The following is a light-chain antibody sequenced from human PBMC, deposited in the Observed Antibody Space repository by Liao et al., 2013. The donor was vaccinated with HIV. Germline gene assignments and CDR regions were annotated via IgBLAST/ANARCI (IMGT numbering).Light chain of an antibody. J-gene: IGLJ3*02. CDR2: HDT. CDR3: QVWDTSSAHQV. V-gene: IGLV3-21*04. CDR1: SIGSKS. Sequence: SSVLTQPSSLSVAPGKTARMTCGGNSIGSKSVHWYQQKPGQAPVLVISHDTDRPSGIPARFSASNSGNTATLTISRVEAGDEADYYCQVWDTSSAHQVFGGGTKLTVL.